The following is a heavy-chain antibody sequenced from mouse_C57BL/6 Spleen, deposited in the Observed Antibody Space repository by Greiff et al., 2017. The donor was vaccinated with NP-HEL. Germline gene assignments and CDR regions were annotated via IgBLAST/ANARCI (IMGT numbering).Heavy chain of an antibody. V-gene: IGHV1-26*01. J-gene: IGHJ2*01. Sequence: EVQLQPSGPELVKPGASVKISCKASGYKFTDYYMNWVKQSHGKSLEWIGDINPNNGGTSYNQKFKGKATLTVDKSSSTAYMELRSLTSEDSAVYYCARGTTVVYFDYWGQGTTLTVSS. CDR1: GYKFTDYY. CDR2: INPNNGGT. D-gene: IGHD1-1*01. CDR3: ARGTTVVYFDY.